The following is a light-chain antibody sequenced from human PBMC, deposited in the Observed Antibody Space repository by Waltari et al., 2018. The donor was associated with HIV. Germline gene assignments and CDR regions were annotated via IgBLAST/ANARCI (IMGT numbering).Light chain of an antibody. J-gene: IGLJ3*02. Sequence: SYELTQPPSLSVSPGQTASITCSGDKLGDKYACWYQQKPGQSPVLVMYQDSKRPSGIPERFSGSNSGNTATLTISGTQAMDEADYYCQAWDGSTWVFGGGTKLTVL. CDR3: QAWDGSTWV. CDR1: KLGDKY. CDR2: QDS. V-gene: IGLV3-1*01.